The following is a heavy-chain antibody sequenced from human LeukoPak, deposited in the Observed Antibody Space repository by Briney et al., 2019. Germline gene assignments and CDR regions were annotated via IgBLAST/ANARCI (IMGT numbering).Heavy chain of an antibody. J-gene: IGHJ6*02. CDR2: ISYDGGNI. V-gene: IGHV3-30*18. CDR3: AKDPASGSSYYFYGMDV. CDR1: GFTFSAYA. Sequence: PGGSLRLSCAASGFTFSAYAIHWVRQAPGKGLEWVAVISYDGGNIYYADPVKGRFTISRDNSKNTLFLQMNSLRAEDTAVYYCAKDPASGSSYYFYGMDVWGQGTAVTVSS. D-gene: IGHD1-26*01.